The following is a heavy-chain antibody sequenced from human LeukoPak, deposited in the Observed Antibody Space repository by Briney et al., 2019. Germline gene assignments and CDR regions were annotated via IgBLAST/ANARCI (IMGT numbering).Heavy chain of an antibody. Sequence: SGGSLRLSCAASGLTFSSHWMHWVRQAPGKGLVWVSRITNDGSSTTYADSVKGRFTISRDNAKNMLYLQVNSLRAEDTAVYYCARDGLPSRYPFDYWGQGTLVTVSS. V-gene: IGHV3-74*01. CDR3: ARDGLPSRYPFDY. CDR1: GLTFSSHW. D-gene: IGHD3-16*02. CDR2: ITNDGSST. J-gene: IGHJ4*02.